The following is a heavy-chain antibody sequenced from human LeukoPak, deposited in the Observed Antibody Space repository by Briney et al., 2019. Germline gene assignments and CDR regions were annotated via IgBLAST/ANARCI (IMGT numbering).Heavy chain of an antibody. CDR1: GDSISNYY. CDR2: IYYTGSI. J-gene: IGHJ4*02. V-gene: IGHV4-59*08. Sequence: SETLSLTCTVSGDSISNYYWSWIRQSPGKGLEWIGYIYYTGSIKYNPSLKSRVTISVDTSKNQFSLKLSSVTAADTAVYYCARQYYYGSGSYYPFDYWGQGTLVTVSS. CDR3: ARQYYYGSGSYYPFDY. D-gene: IGHD3-10*01.